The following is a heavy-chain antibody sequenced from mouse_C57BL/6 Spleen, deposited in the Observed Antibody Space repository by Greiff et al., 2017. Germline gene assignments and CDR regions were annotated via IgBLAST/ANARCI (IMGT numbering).Heavy chain of an antibody. CDR2: INPSSGYT. D-gene: IGHD1-1*01. J-gene: IGHJ4*01. Sequence: QVQLQQSGAELARPGASVKMSCKASGYTFTSYTMHWVKQRPGQGLEWIGYINPSSGYTKYNQKFKDKATLTADKSSSTAYMQLSSLTSEDSAVYYCARYVVATDYYAMDYWGQGTSVTVSS. CDR3: ARYVVATDYYAMDY. CDR1: GYTFTSYT. V-gene: IGHV1-4*01.